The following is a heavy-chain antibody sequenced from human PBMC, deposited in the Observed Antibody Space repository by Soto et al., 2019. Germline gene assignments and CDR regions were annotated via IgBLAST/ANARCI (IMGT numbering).Heavy chain of an antibody. CDR1: GYTFTSYG. D-gene: IGHD2-15*01. J-gene: IGHJ3*02. CDR2: ISAYNGNT. V-gene: IGHV1-18*01. CDR3: ALGYCSGGSCYRALAFDI. Sequence: QVQLVQSGAEVKKPGASVKVSCKASGYTFTSYGISWVRQAPGQGLEWMGWISAYNGNTNYAQKLQGRVTMTTDTSTRTAYMELRSLRSDDTAVYYCALGYCSGGSCYRALAFDIWGQGTMVTVSS.